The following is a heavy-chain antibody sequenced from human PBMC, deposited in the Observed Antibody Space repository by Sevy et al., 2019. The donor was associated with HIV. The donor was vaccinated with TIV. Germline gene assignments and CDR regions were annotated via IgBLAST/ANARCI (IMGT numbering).Heavy chain of an antibody. CDR3: ASEYCSRGSCFFDY. J-gene: IGHJ4*02. V-gene: IGHV3-53*01. D-gene: IGHD2-15*01. Sequence: GGSLGLSVVVLGLDIRRNYMSWVGQAPGKGLEWVSHIYAGGTAYYADSVKGRFTFSRDDSKNTVSLQMRSLRVEDSAVYYCASEYCSRGSCFFDYWGQGIQVTVSS. CDR1: GLDIRRNY. CDR2: IYAGGTA.